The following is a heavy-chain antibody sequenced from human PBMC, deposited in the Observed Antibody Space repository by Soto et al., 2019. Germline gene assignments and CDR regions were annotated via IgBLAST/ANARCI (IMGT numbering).Heavy chain of an antibody. CDR1: GFTFSSYE. D-gene: IGHD4-17*01. V-gene: IGHV3-48*03. CDR2: ISSSGSTI. Sequence: GGSLRLSCAASGFTFSSYEMNWVRQAPGKGLEWVSYISSSGSTIYYADSVKGRFTTSRDNAKNSLYLQMNSLRAEDTAVYYCARVETTVTTYGMDVWDQGTTVTVSS. CDR3: ARVETTVTTYGMDV. J-gene: IGHJ6*02.